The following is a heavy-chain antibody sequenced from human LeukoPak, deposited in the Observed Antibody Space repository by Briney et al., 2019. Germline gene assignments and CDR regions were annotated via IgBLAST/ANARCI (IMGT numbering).Heavy chain of an antibody. Sequence: GGSLRLSCAASAFTFSRYGMHWVRQAPGKGLEWVAIISYDEKNKYYADSVKGRFTISRDNSKNTLSLQVNSLRAEDTAVYYCATGDNTMIAGRNFDYWGQGTLVTVSS. D-gene: IGHD3-22*01. CDR1: AFTFSRYG. CDR2: ISYDEKNK. J-gene: IGHJ4*02. V-gene: IGHV3-30*03. CDR3: ATGDNTMIAGRNFDY.